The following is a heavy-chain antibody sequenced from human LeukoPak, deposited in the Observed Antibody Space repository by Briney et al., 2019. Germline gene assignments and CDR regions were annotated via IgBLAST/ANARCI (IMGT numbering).Heavy chain of an antibody. Sequence: GGSLRLSCAASGFTFSSYSMNWVRQAPGKGLEWVSSISSSSSYIYYADSVKGRFTISRDNAKNSLYLQMNSLRAEDTAVYYCARDGVYSSSWGAKYYFDYWGQGTLVTVSS. D-gene: IGHD6-6*01. CDR2: ISSSSSYI. V-gene: IGHV3-21*04. CDR3: ARDGVYSSSWGAKYYFDY. CDR1: GFTFSSYS. J-gene: IGHJ4*02.